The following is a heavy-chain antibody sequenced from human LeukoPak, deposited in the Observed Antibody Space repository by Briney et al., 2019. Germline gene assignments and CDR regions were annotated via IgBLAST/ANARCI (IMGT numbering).Heavy chain of an antibody. CDR1: GFTFRNYG. D-gene: IGHD2-15*01. V-gene: IGHV3-20*04. Sequence: GGSLRLSCAASGFTFRNYGMSWVRQAPGKGLEWVSGINLNGGSIGYADSVKGRFTISRDNAKNSLYLQMNSLRVEDTAFYYCARDSVVGVATWDYWGQGTLVTVSS. CDR3: ARDSVVGVATWDY. J-gene: IGHJ4*02. CDR2: INLNGGSI.